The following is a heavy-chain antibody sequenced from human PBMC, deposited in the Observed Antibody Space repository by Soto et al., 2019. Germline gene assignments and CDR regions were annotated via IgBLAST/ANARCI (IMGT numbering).Heavy chain of an antibody. CDR1: GFPFSSYA. Sequence: PGGSLRLSCAASGFPFSSYAMSLVRQSPGKGLEWVSSISVSGGSTYYADSVKGRFTISRDNSKNTLYLQMNSLRAEDTAVYYCAKDWGYYYDSSGYLDYWGQGTLVPVSS. V-gene: IGHV3-23*01. J-gene: IGHJ4*02. CDR3: AKDWGYYYDSSGYLDY. D-gene: IGHD3-22*01. CDR2: ISVSGGST.